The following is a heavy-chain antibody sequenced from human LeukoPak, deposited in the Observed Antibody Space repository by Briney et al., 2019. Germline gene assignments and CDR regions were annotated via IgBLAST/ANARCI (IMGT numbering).Heavy chain of an antibody. CDR3: ATYYGGDTAFDY. CDR2: LDPGHGEK. D-gene: IGHD3-22*01. V-gene: IGHV1-24*01. J-gene: IGHJ4*02. CDR1: GYRLAAVY. Sequence: GASGKVSCRVSGYRLAAVYIHWGRQAPGPGLEWMGGLDPGHGEKLYAQKFQGRVSMTEDTSTDTAFMELSSLRSEDTAIYYCATYYGGDTAFDYWGQGTLVTVSS.